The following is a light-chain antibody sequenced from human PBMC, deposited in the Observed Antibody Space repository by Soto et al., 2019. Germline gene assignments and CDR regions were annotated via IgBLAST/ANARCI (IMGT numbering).Light chain of an antibody. Sequence: QGALIQPRSVSGSPGQSVTISCTGTSSDVGVYKYVSWYRQHPGKAPKLMIYDVITRPSGVPDRFSGSKSGNTASLTISGLQAEDEADYYCCSYAGDYTFVFGTGTKLTVL. V-gene: IGLV2-11*01. CDR1: SSDVGVYKY. J-gene: IGLJ1*01. CDR3: CSYAGDYTFV. CDR2: DVI.